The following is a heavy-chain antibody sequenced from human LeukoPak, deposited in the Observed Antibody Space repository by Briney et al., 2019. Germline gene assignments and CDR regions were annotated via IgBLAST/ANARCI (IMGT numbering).Heavy chain of an antibody. CDR2: ISAYNGNT. J-gene: IGHJ6*03. V-gene: IGHV1-18*01. CDR3: ARTHSNGWYSLGYYYMDV. CDR1: GYTFTSYG. Sequence: RASVKVSCKASGYTFTSYGISWVRQAPGQGLEWMGWISAYNGNTNYAQNLQGRVTMTTDTSTSTAYMEMRSLTSDDTAVYYCARTHSNGWYSLGYYYMDVWGKGTTVTVSS. D-gene: IGHD6-19*01.